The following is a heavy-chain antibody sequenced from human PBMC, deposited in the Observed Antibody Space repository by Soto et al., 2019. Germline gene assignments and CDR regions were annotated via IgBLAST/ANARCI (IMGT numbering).Heavy chain of an antibody. Sequence: GASVKVSFTASGYTFTSSGISWVRQAPGQGLEWMGWRSAYNGNTNNAQTLQGKVTMTTDTSTSPAYMELRSLISDDTAVYYCARAGYSYGYGRLDYGGQGTLVTVSS. CDR3: ARAGYSYGYGRLDY. J-gene: IGHJ4*02. CDR1: GYTFTSSG. CDR2: RSAYNGNT. D-gene: IGHD5-18*01. V-gene: IGHV1-18*04.